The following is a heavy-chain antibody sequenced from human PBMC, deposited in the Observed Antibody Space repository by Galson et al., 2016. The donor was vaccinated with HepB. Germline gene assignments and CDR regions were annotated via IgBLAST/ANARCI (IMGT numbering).Heavy chain of an antibody. CDR3: AREFQYESRGFAYKRPFDY. J-gene: IGHJ4*02. Sequence: SLRLSCAASGFTFSAYAVHWVRQAPGKGLEWVALMSYDGTNTHYADSVKGRFTISRDNSKNTLYLQMNNLRADDTAVYYCAREFQYESRGFAYKRPFDYWGQGTLVTVAS. D-gene: IGHD3-22*01. CDR1: GFTFSAYA. CDR2: MSYDGTNT. V-gene: IGHV3-30*14.